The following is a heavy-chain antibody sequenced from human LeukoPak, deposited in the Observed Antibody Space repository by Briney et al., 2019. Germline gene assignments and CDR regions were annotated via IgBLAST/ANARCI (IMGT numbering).Heavy chain of an antibody. CDR2: VYYTGST. V-gene: IGHV4-59*08. CDR1: GVSVSNYY. CDR3: ARHFAYSSSSYFDY. J-gene: IGHJ4*02. D-gene: IGHD6-6*01. Sequence: PSETLSPTCSVSGVSVSNYYWSWIRQPPGKGLEWIGYVYYTGSTNYNPSLKSRVAMFEDKSKNQFSLRLYSVTVADTAVYYCARHFAYSSSSYFDYWGQGSLVTVSS.